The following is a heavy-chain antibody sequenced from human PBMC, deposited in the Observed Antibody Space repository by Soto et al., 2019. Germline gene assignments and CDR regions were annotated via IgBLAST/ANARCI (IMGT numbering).Heavy chain of an antibody. CDR2: TNTGGTT. D-gene: IGHD1-26*01. J-gene: IGHJ6*02. Sequence: EVQVLATGGGLIQPGGSLKLSCEPSGFTLNSNYMTWVRQAPGEGLQWVSITNTGGTTYYADSVKGRFTVSRDNSKNTLYLQMNSLRAEDTAVYYCAKGDGFILAVWGQGTTVSVSS. CDR1: GFTLNSNY. CDR3: AKGDGFILAV. V-gene: IGHV3-53*02.